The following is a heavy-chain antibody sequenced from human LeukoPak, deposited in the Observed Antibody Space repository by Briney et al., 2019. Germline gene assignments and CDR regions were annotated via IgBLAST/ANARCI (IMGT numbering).Heavy chain of an antibody. CDR1: GGSISSYY. Sequence: SETLSLTCTVSGGSISSYYWSWIRQPPGKGLEWIGYIYYSGSTNYNPPLKSRVTISVDTSKNQFSLKLSSVTAADTAVYYCTRRKRGFDYWGQGTLVTVSS. J-gene: IGHJ4*02. CDR2: IYYSGST. CDR3: TRRKRGFDY. D-gene: IGHD1-14*01. V-gene: IGHV4-59*01.